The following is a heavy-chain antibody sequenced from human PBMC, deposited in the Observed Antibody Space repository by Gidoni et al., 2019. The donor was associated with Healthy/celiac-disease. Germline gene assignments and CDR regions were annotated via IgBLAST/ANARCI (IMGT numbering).Heavy chain of an antibody. Sequence: EVQLVESGGGLVKPGGSLRLSCAASGFTFSNAWMSWVRQAPGKGLEWVGRIKSKTDGGTTDYAAPVKGRFTISRDDSKNTLYLQMNSLKTEDTAVYYCTTDVGEERYFDPVRVMDSGSPGYWGQGTLVTVSS. V-gene: IGHV3-15*01. CDR3: TTDVGEERYFDPVRVMDSGSPGY. J-gene: IGHJ4*02. D-gene: IGHD3-9*01. CDR2: IKSKTDGGTT. CDR1: GFTFSNAW.